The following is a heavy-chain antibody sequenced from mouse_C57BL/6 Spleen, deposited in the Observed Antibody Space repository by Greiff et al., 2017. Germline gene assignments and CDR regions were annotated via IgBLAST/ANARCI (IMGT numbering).Heavy chain of an antibody. D-gene: IGHD2-2*01. Sequence: QVQLQQPGAELVKPGASVKLSCKASGYTFTSYWMHWVKQRPGQGLEWIGMIHPNSGSTNYNEKFKSKATLTVDKSSSTAYMQLSSLTSEDSAVYYCARSRYGYDALYFDYWGQGTTLTVSS. CDR3: ARSRYGYDALYFDY. CDR2: IHPNSGST. V-gene: IGHV1-64*01. J-gene: IGHJ2*01. CDR1: GYTFTSYW.